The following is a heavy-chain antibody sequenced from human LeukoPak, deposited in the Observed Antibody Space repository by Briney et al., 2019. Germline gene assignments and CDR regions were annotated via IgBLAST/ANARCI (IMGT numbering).Heavy chain of an antibody. Sequence: PGGSLRLSCAASGFTFSTYGMNWVRQAPGGGLEWVSYISSSSSAIDYADSVKGRFTISRDNAKNSLYLQMNSLRAEDTAVYYCAREWVGATGFDIWGQGTMVTVSS. J-gene: IGHJ3*02. CDR3: AREWVGATGFDI. CDR2: ISSSSSAI. D-gene: IGHD1-26*01. V-gene: IGHV3-48*01. CDR1: GFTFSTYG.